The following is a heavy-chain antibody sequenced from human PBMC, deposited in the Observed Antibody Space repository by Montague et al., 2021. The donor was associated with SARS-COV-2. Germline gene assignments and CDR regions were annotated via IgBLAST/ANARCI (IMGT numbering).Heavy chain of an antibody. J-gene: IGHJ4*02. D-gene: IGHD6-13*01. V-gene: IGHV4-4*02. CDR1: GGSITSENW. CDR2: THQWGGT. CDR3: TSHPVWHQLCT. Sequence: SETLSLTCAVSGGSITSENWWSWVRQPPGKLLEFIAETHQWGGTNYNPCLSSRVTMLLDNSKNQFSLMLTSVTAADTAMYYFTSHPVWHQLCTWGQGTLVSVSS.